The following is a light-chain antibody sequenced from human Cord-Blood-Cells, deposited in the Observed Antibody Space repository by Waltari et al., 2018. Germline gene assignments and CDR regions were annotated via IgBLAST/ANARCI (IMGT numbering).Light chain of an antibody. Sequence: DIQMTQHPSSLSASVGDRVTITCRASQSISSYLNWYQQKQGKAPKLLIYAASSLQSGVPSRFSGSGSGTDFTLTISSLQPEDFATYYCQQSYSTPPYTFGQGTKLEIK. V-gene: IGKV1-39*01. CDR2: AAS. J-gene: IGKJ2*01. CDR1: QSISSY. CDR3: QQSYSTPPYT.